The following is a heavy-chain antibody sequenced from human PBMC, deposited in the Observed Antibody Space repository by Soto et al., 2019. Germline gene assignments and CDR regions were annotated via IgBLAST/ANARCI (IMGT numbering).Heavy chain of an antibody. CDR3: ARDHYYDSGSYYNNWFDP. V-gene: IGHV4-34*01. CDR2: INHTGST. D-gene: IGHD3-10*01. J-gene: IGHJ5*02. CDR1: GGSFSGYY. Sequence: SETLSLTCAVYGGSFSGYYWNWIRQPPGKGLEWIGEINHTGSTNYNPSLKSRVTISVDTSKNQFSLKLTSVTAADTAVYYCARDHYYDSGSYYNNWFDPWVQGALVTVSS.